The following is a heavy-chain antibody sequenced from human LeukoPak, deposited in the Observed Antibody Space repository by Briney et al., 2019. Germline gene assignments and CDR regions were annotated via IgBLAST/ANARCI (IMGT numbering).Heavy chain of an antibody. Sequence: SQTLSLTRAISGDSVSSNSAAWNWTRQSPSRGLEWLGRTYYRAKWYNDYAVSVRSRITINPDTSKNQFSLRLNSVTPGDTAVYYCARDGQWLVVQKWXXYXMDVWGQGTTVTVSS. CDR1: GDSVSSNSAA. CDR2: TYYRAKWYN. CDR3: ARDGQWLVVQKWXXYXMDV. V-gene: IGHV6-1*01. D-gene: IGHD6-19*01. J-gene: IGHJ6*02.